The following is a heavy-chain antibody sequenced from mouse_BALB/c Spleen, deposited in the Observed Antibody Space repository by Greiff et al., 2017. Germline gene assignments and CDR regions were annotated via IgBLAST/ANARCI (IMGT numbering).Heavy chain of an antibody. CDR3: ARHEGPSYGNPFAY. J-gene: IGHJ3*01. D-gene: IGHD2-1*01. CDR2: IYWDDDK. Sequence: QVTLKESGPGILQPSQTLSLTCSFSGFSLSTSGMGVSWIRQPSGKGLEWLAHIYWDDDKRYNPSLKSRLTISKDTSRNQVFLKITSVDTADTATYYCARHEGPSYGNPFAYWGQGTLVTVSA. V-gene: IGHV8-12*01. CDR1: GFSLSTSGMG.